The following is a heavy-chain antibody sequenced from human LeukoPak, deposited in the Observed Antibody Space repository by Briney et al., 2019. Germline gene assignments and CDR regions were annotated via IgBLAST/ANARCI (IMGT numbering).Heavy chain of an antibody. CDR1: GFTFSSYW. J-gene: IGHJ3*02. Sequence: GGSLRLSCAASGFTFSSYWMHWVRQAPGKGLVWVSRINSDGSSTSYADSVKGRFTISRDNAKNTLYLQMNSLRAEDTAVYYCASPGGGWNYDAFDIWGQGTMVTVSS. CDR2: INSDGSST. CDR3: ASPGGGWNYDAFDI. D-gene: IGHD1-1*01. V-gene: IGHV3-74*01.